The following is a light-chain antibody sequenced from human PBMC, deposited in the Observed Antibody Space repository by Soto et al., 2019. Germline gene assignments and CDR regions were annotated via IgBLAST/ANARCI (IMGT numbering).Light chain of an antibody. CDR2: GAS. J-gene: IGKJ1*01. CDR1: QSVSSN. CDR3: QQYGSSET. V-gene: IGKV3-20*01. Sequence: EIVMPQSPATLSVSPGERATLGSRASQSVSSNLAWYQQKPGQAPRLLIYGASIRATGIPDRFSGSGSGTDFTLTISRLEPEDFAVYYCQQYGSSETFGQGTKVDIK.